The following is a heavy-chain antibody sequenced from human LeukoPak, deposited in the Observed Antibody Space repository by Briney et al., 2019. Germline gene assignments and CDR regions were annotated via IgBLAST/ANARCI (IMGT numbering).Heavy chain of an antibody. Sequence: SVKVSCKASGFTFTSSAMQWVRQARGQRLEWIGWVVVGSGNTNYAQKFQERVTITRDMSTSTAYMELSSLRSEDTAVYYCAAEGSTSWNDAFDIWGQGTMVTVSS. V-gene: IGHV1-58*02. J-gene: IGHJ3*02. CDR3: AAEGSTSWNDAFDI. D-gene: IGHD2-2*01. CDR2: VVVGSGNT. CDR1: GFTFTSSA.